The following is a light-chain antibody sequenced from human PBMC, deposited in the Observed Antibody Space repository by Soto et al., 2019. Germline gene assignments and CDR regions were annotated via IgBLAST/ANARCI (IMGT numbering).Light chain of an antibody. CDR1: QSVSSSY. CDR2: GAS. V-gene: IGKV3-20*01. Sequence: EIVLTQSPGTLSLSPGERATLSCRASQSVSSSYLAWYQQKPGQAPRLLIYGASSRATGIPDRFSGSVSGTDFTLTISGLESEDFAVYYLQQYDSSPLTFGGGTKVEIK. J-gene: IGKJ4*01. CDR3: QQYDSSPLT.